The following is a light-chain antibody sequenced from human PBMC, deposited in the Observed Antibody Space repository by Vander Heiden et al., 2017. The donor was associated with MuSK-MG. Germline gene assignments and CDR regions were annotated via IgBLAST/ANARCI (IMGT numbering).Light chain of an antibody. CDR1: QSISSY. V-gene: IGKV1-39*01. J-gene: IGKJ1*01. CDR3: QQSDSTPWT. Sequence: DIQMNQSPSSLSASVGDRVTITCRASQSISSYLNWYQQKPGKAPKLLIYAASSLQSGVPSRFSGSGSGTDFTLTISSLQPEDFATYYCQQSDSTPWTFGHGTKVEIK. CDR2: AAS.